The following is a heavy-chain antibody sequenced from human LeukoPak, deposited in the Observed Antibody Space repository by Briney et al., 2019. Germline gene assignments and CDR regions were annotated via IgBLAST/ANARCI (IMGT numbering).Heavy chain of an antibody. CDR1: GFTFSKSA. CDR3: ARDSSGGYFDH. D-gene: IGHD3-10*01. Sequence: QPGRSLRLSCAASGFTFSKSAMHWVRQAPGEGLEWVAVIWYDGTNKFYADSVKGRFTISGDNSNNTLYLQINSLRVEDTAVYYCARDSSGGYFDHWGQGTLVTVAS. V-gene: IGHV3-33*01. CDR2: IWYDGTNK. J-gene: IGHJ4*02.